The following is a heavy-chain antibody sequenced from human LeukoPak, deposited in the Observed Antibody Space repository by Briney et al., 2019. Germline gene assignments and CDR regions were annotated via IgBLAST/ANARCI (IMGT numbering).Heavy chain of an antibody. CDR3: ARAKFRGTGTAVWFDP. CDR1: GYTFTGYY. Sequence: ASVKVSCKASGYTFTGYYMHWVRQAPGQGLEWMGWINPNSGGTNYAQKFQGRVTMTRDTSISTAYMELSRLRSDDTAVYYCARAKFRGTGTAVWFDPWGQGTLVTVSS. V-gene: IGHV1-2*02. J-gene: IGHJ5*02. CDR2: INPNSGGT. D-gene: IGHD1/OR15-1a*01.